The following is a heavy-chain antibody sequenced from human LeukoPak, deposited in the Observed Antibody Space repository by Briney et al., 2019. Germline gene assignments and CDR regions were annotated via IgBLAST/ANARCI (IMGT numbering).Heavy chain of an antibody. CDR1: GYTFTSYD. J-gene: IGHJ4*02. D-gene: IGHD6-13*01. CDR2: MKPNSGNT. Sequence: ASVKVSCKASGYTFTSYDINWVRQATGQGLEWMGWMKPNSGNTGYAQKFQGRVTMTRNTSISTAYMELSSLRSEDTAVYYCARAYSSSWYPLDYWGQGTLVTVSS. CDR3: ARAYSSSWYPLDY. V-gene: IGHV1-8*01.